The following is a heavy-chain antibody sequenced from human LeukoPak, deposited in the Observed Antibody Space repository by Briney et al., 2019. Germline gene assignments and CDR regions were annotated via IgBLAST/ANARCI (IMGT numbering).Heavy chain of an antibody. Sequence: SETLSLTCTVSGGSISSYYWSWIRQPPGKGLEWIGYIYYSGSTNYNPSLKSRVTISVDTYKNQFSLKLSSVTAADTAVYYCASLGYCSSTSCLALDYWGQGTLVTVSS. CDR3: ASLGYCSSTSCLALDY. CDR2: IYYSGST. V-gene: IGHV4-59*01. D-gene: IGHD2-2*01. CDR1: GGSISSYY. J-gene: IGHJ4*02.